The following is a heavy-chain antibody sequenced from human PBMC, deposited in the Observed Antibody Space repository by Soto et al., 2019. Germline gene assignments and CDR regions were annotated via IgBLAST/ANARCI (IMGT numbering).Heavy chain of an antibody. Sequence: PSETLSLTCAVYGGPFSGYYWSWIRQPPGKGLEWIGSIYYSGRTYNNPSLRSRVSMSIDTSKDQFSLKLKSVTAADTALYFCARQRTSVVTQAYFDVWGPGSLVTVSS. D-gene: IGHD2-21*02. CDR2: IYYSGRT. CDR1: GGPFSGYY. V-gene: IGHV4-59*04. J-gene: IGHJ4*02. CDR3: ARQRTSVVTQAYFDV.